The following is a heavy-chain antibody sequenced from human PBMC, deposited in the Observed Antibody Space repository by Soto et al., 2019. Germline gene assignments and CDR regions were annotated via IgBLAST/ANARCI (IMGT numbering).Heavy chain of an antibody. J-gene: IGHJ5*02. Sequence: PWETLSLTCAVPGGSFTAYYWSWIRQSPDMRLEWIGEIHHSGSTTYNPSVESRVTISVDTSKRQFSLKLTSVTAADTGVYYCVRGRRGDPWGQGTLVTVSS. CDR3: VRGRRGDP. CDR2: IHHSGST. CDR1: GGSFTAYY. V-gene: IGHV4-34*01. D-gene: IGHD3-10*01.